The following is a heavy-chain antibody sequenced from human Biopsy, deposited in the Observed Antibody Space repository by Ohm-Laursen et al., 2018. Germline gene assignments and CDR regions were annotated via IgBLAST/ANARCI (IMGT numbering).Heavy chain of an antibody. J-gene: IGHJ4*02. V-gene: IGHV1-69*13. CDR2: IIPMFGTA. D-gene: IGHD1-26*01. CDR1: GGTFINYA. CDR3: ARGPHSGSHSCFDY. Sequence: VKISRKASGGTFINYAISWVRQAPGQGLEWMGGIIPMFGTANYAQMFQGRVTISADESTSTSYMELSSLTTEDTAIYYCARGPHSGSHSCFDYWGRGTLVTVSS.